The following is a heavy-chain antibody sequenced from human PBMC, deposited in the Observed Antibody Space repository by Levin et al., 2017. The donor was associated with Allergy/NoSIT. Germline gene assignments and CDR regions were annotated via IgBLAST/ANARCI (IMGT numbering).Heavy chain of an antibody. D-gene: IGHD2-2*02. CDR3: ARDDVVVVPAAIRYYYGMDV. CDR1: GFTFSSYS. CDR2: ISSSSSYI. J-gene: IGHJ6*02. Sequence: PGGSLRLSCAASGFTFSSYSMNWVRQAPGKGLEWVSSISSSSSYIYYADSVKGRFTISRDNAKNSLYLQMNSLRAEDTAVYYCARDDVVVVPAAIRYYYGMDVWGQGTTVTVSS. V-gene: IGHV3-21*01.